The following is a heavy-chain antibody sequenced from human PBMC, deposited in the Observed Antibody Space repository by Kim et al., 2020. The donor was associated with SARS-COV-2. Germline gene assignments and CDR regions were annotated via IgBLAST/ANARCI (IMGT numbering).Heavy chain of an antibody. CDR3: AKDQQDYDILTGYRDY. Sequence: GTGRFTISRDNSKSTLYLQMNSLRAADTAVYYCAKDQQDYDILTGYRDYWGQGTLVTVSS. J-gene: IGHJ4*02. V-gene: IGHV3-23*01. D-gene: IGHD3-9*01.